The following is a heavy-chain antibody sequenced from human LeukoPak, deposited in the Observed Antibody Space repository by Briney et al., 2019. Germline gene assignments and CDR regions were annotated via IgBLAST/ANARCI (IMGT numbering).Heavy chain of an antibody. Sequence: SETLSLTCTVSGGSISSYYWSWIRQPPGKGLEWIGYIYYSGSTNYNPSLKSRVTISVDTSKNQFSLKLSSVTAADTAVYYCARGGGPSIAAAGADYYYYYMDVWGKGTTVTISS. V-gene: IGHV4-59*01. J-gene: IGHJ6*03. CDR2: IYYSGST. D-gene: IGHD6-13*01. CDR3: ARGGGPSIAAAGADYYYYYMDV. CDR1: GGSISSYY.